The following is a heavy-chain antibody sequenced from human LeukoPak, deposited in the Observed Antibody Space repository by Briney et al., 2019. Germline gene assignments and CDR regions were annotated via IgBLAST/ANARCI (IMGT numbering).Heavy chain of an antibody. V-gene: IGHV3-9*01. Sequence: GRSLRLSCTAFGFTFDAYAMHWVRQVPGKGLEWVSGISFNSGHIGYADSVKGRFTIFRDNAKNSLYLQMSNLRAEDTAVYFCARGGGLDVWGQGATVTVSS. CDR2: ISFNSGHI. CDR3: ARGGGLDV. CDR1: GFTFDAYA. J-gene: IGHJ6*02. D-gene: IGHD3-16*01.